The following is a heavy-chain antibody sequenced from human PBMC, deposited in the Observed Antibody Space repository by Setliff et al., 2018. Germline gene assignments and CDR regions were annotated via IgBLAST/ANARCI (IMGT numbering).Heavy chain of an antibody. V-gene: IGHV1-8*02. CDR2: MNPNSGRT. Sequence: GASVKVSCKASGYTFTSYAMNWVRQAPGQGLEWMGWMNPNSGRTGYPQKFQGRVTMTRNTSISTAYMELSSLRSEDTAAYFCARGALVLQFLEWLPRFYYMDVWGKGTTVTVSS. CDR3: ARGALVLQFLEWLPRFYYMDV. CDR1: GYTFTSYA. J-gene: IGHJ6*03. D-gene: IGHD3-3*01.